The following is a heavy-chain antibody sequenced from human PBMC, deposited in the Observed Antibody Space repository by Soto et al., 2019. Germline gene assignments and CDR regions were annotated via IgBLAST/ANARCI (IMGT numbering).Heavy chain of an antibody. V-gene: IGHV1-69*01. CDR1: GGTFSSYA. Sequence: QVQLVQSGAEVKKPGSSVKVSCKASGGTFSSYAISWVRQAPGQGLEWMGGTIPIIGTANYAQKFQGRVTITADESTSTAYMELRSRSTGDTAVYYCARGGVVVPAATIFRYYYYYGMDVWGQGTTVTVSS. CDR3: ARGGVVVPAATIFRYYYYYGMDV. CDR2: TIPIIGTA. J-gene: IGHJ6*02. D-gene: IGHD2-2*01.